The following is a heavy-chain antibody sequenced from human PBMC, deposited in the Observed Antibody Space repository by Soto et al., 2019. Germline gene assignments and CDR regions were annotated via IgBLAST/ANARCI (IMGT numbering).Heavy chain of an antibody. CDR2: INPNSGGT. D-gene: IGHD5-12*01. Sequence: GASVKVSCKASGYTFTGYYMHWVRQAPGQGLEWMGWINPNSGGTNYAQKFQGWVTMTRDTSISTAYMELSRLRSDDTAVYYCARDAFTGYGPNDAFDISGQGTMVTVSS. CDR3: ARDAFTGYGPNDAFDI. V-gene: IGHV1-2*04. CDR1: GYTFTGYY. J-gene: IGHJ3*02.